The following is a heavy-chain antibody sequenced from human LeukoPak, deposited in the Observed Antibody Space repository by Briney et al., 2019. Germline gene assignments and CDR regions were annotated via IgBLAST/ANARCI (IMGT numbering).Heavy chain of an antibody. V-gene: IGHV4-59*01. CDR2: IYYSGST. CDR3: ARSVLFDP. J-gene: IGHJ5*02. Sequence: PSETLSLTCTVSGDSIRSYYWSWIRQPPGKGLEWIGYIYYSGSTNYSPSLKSRVTMSVDTSKNQFSLKLSSVTAADTAVYYCARSVLFDPWGQGTLVTVSS. CDR1: GDSIRSYY.